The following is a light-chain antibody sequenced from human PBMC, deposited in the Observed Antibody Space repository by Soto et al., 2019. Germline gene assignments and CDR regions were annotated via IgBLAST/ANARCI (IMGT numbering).Light chain of an antibody. CDR1: ISDVGGYDY. Sequence: QSALTQPPSASGSPGQSVTISCTGTISDVGGYDYVSWYQQHPDRVPKLMIYEVSQRPSGVPDRFSGSKSGNTASLTVSGLQAEDEADYYCSSYADNNKLIFGGGTKLTVL. CDR2: EVS. J-gene: IGLJ2*01. V-gene: IGLV2-8*01. CDR3: SSYADNNKLI.